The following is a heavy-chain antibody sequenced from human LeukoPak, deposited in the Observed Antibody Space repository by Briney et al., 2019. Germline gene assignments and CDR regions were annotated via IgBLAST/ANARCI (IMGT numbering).Heavy chain of an antibody. J-gene: IGHJ4*02. V-gene: IGHV3-23*01. CDR2: ISGSGGST. Sequence: GGSLRLSCAASGFTFSSYAMSWVRQAPGKGLEWVSAISGSGGSTYYADSVKGRFTISRDNSKNTLYLQMNSLRCEDTAVYHCAKEDTYYYVSSGHDYWGQGALVTVSP. D-gene: IGHD3-22*01. CDR3: AKEDTYYYVSSGHDY. CDR1: GFTFSSYA.